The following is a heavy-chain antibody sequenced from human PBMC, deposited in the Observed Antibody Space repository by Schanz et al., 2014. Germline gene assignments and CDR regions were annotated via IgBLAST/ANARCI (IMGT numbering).Heavy chain of an antibody. V-gene: IGHV7-4-1*02. D-gene: IGHD3-22*01. CDR3: AREDYLDSSGYSCGY. CDR1: GYTFTSFA. J-gene: IGHJ4*02. CDR2: INTHTGNP. Sequence: QVQLLQSGAEVKKPGASVKVSCKASGYTFTSFAMNWVRQAPGQGLEWMGWINTHTGNPTYAQGFTGRFVFSLDTSVSTAYLQISSLKADDTAVYYCAREDYLDSSGYSCGYWGQGTLVTVSS.